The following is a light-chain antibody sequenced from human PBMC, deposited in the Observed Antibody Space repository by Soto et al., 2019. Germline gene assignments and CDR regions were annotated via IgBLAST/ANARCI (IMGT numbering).Light chain of an antibody. CDR1: QSISTY. CDR3: QQSYSTPT. V-gene: IGKV1-39*01. CDR2: AAS. J-gene: IGKJ4*01. Sequence: DIQMTQSPSSLSASVGDRVTITCRASQSISTYLNWYQQKPGKAPNLLIFAASSLQSGVPSRFSGSDSGTDFTLTISSLQPEDFATYYCQQSYSTPTFGGGTKVEMK.